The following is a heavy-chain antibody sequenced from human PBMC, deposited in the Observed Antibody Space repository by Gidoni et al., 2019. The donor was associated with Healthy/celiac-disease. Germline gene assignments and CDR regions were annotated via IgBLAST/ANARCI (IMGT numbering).Heavy chain of an antibody. Sequence: QMQLVQSGPEVKKPGTSVKVSCKASGFPFTSSAVQWVRQARGQRLEWIGWIVVGSGNTNYAQKFQERVTITRDMSTSTAYMELSSLRSEDTAVYYCAAVSPYYYDSSGYPKGDYWGQGTLVTVSS. CDR1: GFPFTSSA. V-gene: IGHV1-58*01. CDR2: IVVGSGNT. J-gene: IGHJ4*02. D-gene: IGHD3-22*01. CDR3: AAVSPYYYDSSGYPKGDY.